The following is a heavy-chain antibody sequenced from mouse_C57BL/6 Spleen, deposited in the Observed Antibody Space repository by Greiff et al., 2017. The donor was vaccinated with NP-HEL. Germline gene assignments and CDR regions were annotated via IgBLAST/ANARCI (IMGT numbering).Heavy chain of an antibody. CDR2: IYPGSGNT. CDR1: GYTFTDYY. D-gene: IGHD1-1*01. Sequence: QVQLQQSGAELVRPGASVKLSCKASGYTFTDYYINWVKQRPGQGLEWIARIYPGSGNTYYNEKFKGKATLTAEKSSSTAYMQLSSLTSEDSAVYFCARSYGSPWYFDVWGTGTTVTVSS. J-gene: IGHJ1*03. CDR3: ARSYGSPWYFDV. V-gene: IGHV1-76*01.